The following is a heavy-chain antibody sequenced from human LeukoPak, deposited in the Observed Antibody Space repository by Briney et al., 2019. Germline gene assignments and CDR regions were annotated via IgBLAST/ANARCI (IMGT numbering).Heavy chain of an antibody. CDR2: ISSSSSYI. CDR3: ARDLERWLQRPYCLDY. CDR1: GFTFSSYS. Sequence: GGSLRLSCAVSGFTFSSYSMNWVRQAPGKGLEWVSFISSSSSYIYYADSVKGRFAISRDNAKNSLYLQMNSLRAEDTAVYYCARDLERWLQRPYCLDYWGQGTLVTVSS. V-gene: IGHV3-21*01. D-gene: IGHD5-24*01. J-gene: IGHJ4*02.